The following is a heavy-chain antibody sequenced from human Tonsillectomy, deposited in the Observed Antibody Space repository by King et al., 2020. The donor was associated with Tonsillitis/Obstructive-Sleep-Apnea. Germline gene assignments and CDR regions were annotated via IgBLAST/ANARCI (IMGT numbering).Heavy chain of an antibody. Sequence: ITLKESGPTLVKPTQTLTLTCTFSGFSLSTSGVGVGWIRQPPGKALEWLALIYWDDDKRYSPSLKSRLTITKDTSKNQVVLTMTTMDPVDTATYYCAHSPLYDILTGYYRYFDYWGQGTLVTVSS. CDR3: AHSPLYDILTGYYRYFDY. D-gene: IGHD3-9*01. CDR1: GFSLSTSGVG. V-gene: IGHV2-5*02. J-gene: IGHJ4*02. CDR2: IYWDDDK.